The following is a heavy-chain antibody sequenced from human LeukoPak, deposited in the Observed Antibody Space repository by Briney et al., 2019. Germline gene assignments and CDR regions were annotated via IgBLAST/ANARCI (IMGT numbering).Heavy chain of an antibody. CDR2: ISYSGST. Sequence: SKTLSLTCTVSGGSASSGSYYWSWIRQPPGKGLEWIGYISYSGSTNYNPSLKSRVTISADTSKNQFSLKLSSVTAADTAVYYCARGGQLWPRDDYWGQGTLVTVSS. CDR3: ARGGQLWPRDDY. J-gene: IGHJ4*02. D-gene: IGHD3-16*01. V-gene: IGHV4-61*01. CDR1: GGSASSGSYY.